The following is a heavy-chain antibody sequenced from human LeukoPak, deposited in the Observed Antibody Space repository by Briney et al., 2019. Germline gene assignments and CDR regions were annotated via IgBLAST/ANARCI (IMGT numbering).Heavy chain of an antibody. CDR2: MNPNSGNT. D-gene: IGHD2-15*01. J-gene: IGHJ6*03. CDR3: ARGVYDCSGGSCYFYYYYYYMDV. CDR1: GYTFTSYD. Sequence: GASVKVSCKASGYTFTSYDINWVRQATGQGLEWMGWMNPNSGNTGYAQKSQGRVTMTRNTSISTAYMELSSLRSEDTAVYYCARGVYDCSGGSCYFYYYYYYMDVWGKGTTVTISS. V-gene: IGHV1-8*01.